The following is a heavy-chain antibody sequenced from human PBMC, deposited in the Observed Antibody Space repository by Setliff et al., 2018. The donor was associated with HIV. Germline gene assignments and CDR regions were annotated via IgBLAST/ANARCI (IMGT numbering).Heavy chain of an antibody. CDR2: MHKGGST. CDR1: AASISSSTYY. Sequence: NPSETLSLTCAVSAASISSSTYYWAWIRRPPGKGLEWIATMHKGGSTHYNPSLKSRVTMFVDTSKNQFSLTVSSVTAADTAVYYCARHMEYYYYYMDVWGKGTTVTVSS. V-gene: IGHV4-39*01. CDR3: ARHMEYYYYYMDV. D-gene: IGHD1-1*01. J-gene: IGHJ6*03.